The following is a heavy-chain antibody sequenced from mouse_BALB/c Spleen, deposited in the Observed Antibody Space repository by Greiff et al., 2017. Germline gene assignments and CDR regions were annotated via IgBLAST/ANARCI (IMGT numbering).Heavy chain of an antibody. Sequence: VQLQESGAELAKPGASVKMSCKASGYTFTSYWMHWVKQRPGQGLEWIGYINPSTGYTEYNQKFKDKATLTADKSSSTAYMQLSSLTSEDSAVYYCARLGGLRRGFAYWGQGTLVTVSA. CDR2: INPSTGYT. CDR3: ARLGGLRRGFAY. V-gene: IGHV1-7*01. D-gene: IGHD2-4*01. J-gene: IGHJ3*01. CDR1: GYTFTSYW.